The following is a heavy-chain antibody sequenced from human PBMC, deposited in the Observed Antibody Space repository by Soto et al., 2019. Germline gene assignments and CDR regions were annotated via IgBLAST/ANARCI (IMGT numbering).Heavy chain of an antibody. V-gene: IGHV3-30*18. D-gene: IGHD3-3*01. CDR1: GFTFSSYG. CDR3: AKAPPRITIFGVGYYYGMDV. CDR2: ISHDGSNK. Sequence: QVQLVESGGGVVQPGRSLRLSCAASGFTFSSYGMHWVRQAPGKGLQWVAVISHDGSNKYYADSLKGRFTISGDNSKNTLYLQMNSLRAEDTAVYYCAKAPPRITIFGVGYYYGMDVWGQGTTVTVSS. J-gene: IGHJ6*02.